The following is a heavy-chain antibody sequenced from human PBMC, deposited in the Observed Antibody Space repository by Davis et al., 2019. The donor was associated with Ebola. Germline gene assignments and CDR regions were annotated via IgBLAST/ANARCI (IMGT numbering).Heavy chain of an antibody. Sequence: PGGSLRLSCAASGFTFSSYGMHWVRQAPGKGLEWVAVIWYDGSNKYYADSVKGRFTISRDNSKNTLYLQMNSPRAEDTAVYYCAREGGEYSSTFYYYYGMDVWGQGTTVTVSS. J-gene: IGHJ6*02. D-gene: IGHD6-6*01. CDR2: IWYDGSNK. V-gene: IGHV3-33*01. CDR1: GFTFSSYG. CDR3: AREGGEYSSTFYYYYGMDV.